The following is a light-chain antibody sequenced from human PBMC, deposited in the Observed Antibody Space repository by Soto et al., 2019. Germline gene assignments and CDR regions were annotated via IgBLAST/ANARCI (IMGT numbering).Light chain of an antibody. CDR1: QSVSTN. J-gene: IGKJ2*01. V-gene: IGKV3-15*01. Sequence: IVMTQSPATLSVSPGDRATLFCKASQSVSTNLVWYQQKPGQAPRLLIYDSSTRAMGVPARFSGSGSGTEFTLTIYSLQTEDSAVYYCQHHIRWPYAFGQGTRLEIK. CDR2: DSS. CDR3: QHHIRWPYA.